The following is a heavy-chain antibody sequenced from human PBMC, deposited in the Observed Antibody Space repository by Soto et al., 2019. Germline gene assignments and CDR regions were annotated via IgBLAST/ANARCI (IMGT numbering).Heavy chain of an antibody. J-gene: IGHJ6*02. CDR3: ASNPIFRYYSGMDV. CDR1: GYTFTSYD. CDR2: MNPNSGNT. Sequence: QVQLVQSGAEVKKPGASVKVSCKASGYTFTSYDINWVRQATGQGLEWMGWMNPNSGNTGYAQKFQGRVTMTRNTSISTAYMDLSSLRSEDTAVYYCASNPIFRYYSGMDVWGQGTTFTGSS. V-gene: IGHV1-8*01. D-gene: IGHD3-3*01.